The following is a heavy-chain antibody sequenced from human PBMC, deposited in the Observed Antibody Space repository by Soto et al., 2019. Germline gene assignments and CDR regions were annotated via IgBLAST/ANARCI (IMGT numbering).Heavy chain of an antibody. CDR3: ARVGYSSGWYPIDP. V-gene: IGHV1-18*01. J-gene: IGHJ5*02. D-gene: IGHD6-19*01. Sequence: QVQLVQSGAEVKKPGASVKVSCKASGYTFTSYGISWVRQAPGQGLEWMGWISAYNGNTNYAQRLQGRVTMTSDTATSTAYMELSSLRSDDPAVYYCARVGYSSGWYPIDPWGQGTLVTVSS. CDR1: GYTFTSYG. CDR2: ISAYNGNT.